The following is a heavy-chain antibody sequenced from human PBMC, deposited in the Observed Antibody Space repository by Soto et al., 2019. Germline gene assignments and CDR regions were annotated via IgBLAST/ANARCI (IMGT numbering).Heavy chain of an antibody. CDR2: IYYSGST. J-gene: IGHJ2*01. Sequence: QVQLQESGPGLVKPSETLSLTCTVSGGSISRYDWSWIRQPPGKGLELIGYIYYSGSTNYTHSLKSRVTISIDTSKNKFSLKLSSVTAADTAVYYCARFHWYFDLWGRGTLVTVSS. CDR1: GGSISRYD. V-gene: IGHV4-59*08. CDR3: ARFHWYFDL.